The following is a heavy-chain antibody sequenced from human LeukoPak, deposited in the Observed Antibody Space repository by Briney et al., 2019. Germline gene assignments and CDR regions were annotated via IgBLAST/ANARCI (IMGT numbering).Heavy chain of an antibody. D-gene: IGHD6-19*01. J-gene: IGHJ4*02. CDR1: GFTFSSYG. V-gene: IGHV3-30*02. Sequence: GGSLRLSCAASGFTFSSYGMHWVRQAPGKGLEWVAFIRYDGSNKYYADSVKGLFTISRDNSKNTLYLQMNSLRAEDTAVYYCAKVGKYSSGWYTVDYWGQGTLVTVSS. CDR3: AKVGKYSSGWYTVDY. CDR2: IRYDGSNK.